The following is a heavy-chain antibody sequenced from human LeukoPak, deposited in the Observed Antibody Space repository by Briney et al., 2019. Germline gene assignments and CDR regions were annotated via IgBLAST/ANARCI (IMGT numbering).Heavy chain of an antibody. V-gene: IGHV4-4*02. CDR1: GGSISSSNW. CDR3: ARHLGSGYSPLDY. CDR2: IYHSGST. J-gene: IGHJ4*02. D-gene: IGHD3-22*01. Sequence: SETLSLTCAVSGGSISSSNWWSWVRQPPGKGLEWIGEIYHSGSTNYNPSLKSRVTISVDKSKNQFSLKLSSVTAADTAVYYCARHLGSGYSPLDYWGQGTLVTVSS.